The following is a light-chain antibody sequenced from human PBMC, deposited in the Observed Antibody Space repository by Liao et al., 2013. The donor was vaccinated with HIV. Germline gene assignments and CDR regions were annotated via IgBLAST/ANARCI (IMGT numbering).Light chain of an antibody. CDR2: QDK. CDR1: KLGVKY. CDR3: QAWDSTIAYV. V-gene: IGLV3-1*01. Sequence: SYELTQPPSVSVAPGQTARIACSGDKLGVKYASWYQQKPGQSPVLVIYQDKNRPSGIPERFSGSNSGNTATLTISGTQAMDEADYYCQAWDSTIAYVFGPGTKVTVL. J-gene: IGLJ1*01.